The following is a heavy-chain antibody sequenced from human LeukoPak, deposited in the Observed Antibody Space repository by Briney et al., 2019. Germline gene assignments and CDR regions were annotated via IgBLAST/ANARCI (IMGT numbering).Heavy chain of an antibody. CDR2: IYYSGST. Sequence: PSETLSLTCTVSGGSISSYYWSWIRQPPGTGLEWIGYIYYSGSTNYNPSLKSRVTISVDTSKNQFSLKLSSVTAADTAVYYCARGGDGYKDEWGQGTLVTVSS. J-gene: IGHJ4*02. D-gene: IGHD5-24*01. CDR1: GGSISSYY. V-gene: IGHV4-59*01. CDR3: ARGGDGYKDE.